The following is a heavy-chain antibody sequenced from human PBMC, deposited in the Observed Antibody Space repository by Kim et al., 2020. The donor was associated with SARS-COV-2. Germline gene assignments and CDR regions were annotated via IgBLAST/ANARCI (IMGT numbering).Heavy chain of an antibody. V-gene: IGHV5-51*01. J-gene: IGHJ5*02. D-gene: IGHD6-19*01. CDR1: GYSFTSYW. CDR3: ARSPLSSGWYNWFDP. CDR2: IYPGDSDT. Sequence: GESLKISCKGSGYSFTSYWIGWVRQMPGKGLEWMGIIYPGDSDTRYSPSFQGQVIISADKSISTAYLQWSSLKASDTAMYYCARSPLSSGWYNWFDPWGQGTLVTVSS.